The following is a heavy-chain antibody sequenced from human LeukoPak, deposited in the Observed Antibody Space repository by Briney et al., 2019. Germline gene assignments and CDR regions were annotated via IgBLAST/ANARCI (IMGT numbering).Heavy chain of an antibody. D-gene: IGHD3-10*01. CDR1: GFTFSSYS. Sequence: GGSLRLSCAASGFTFSSYSMNWVRQAPGKGLEWVSSISSSSSYIYYADSVKGRFTISRDNAKNSLYLQMNSLRAEDTAVYYCARDGYYGSGSYSYYYGMDVWVKGTKVTVRS. V-gene: IGHV3-21*01. CDR2: ISSSSSYI. CDR3: ARDGYYGSGSYSYYYGMDV. J-gene: IGHJ6*04.